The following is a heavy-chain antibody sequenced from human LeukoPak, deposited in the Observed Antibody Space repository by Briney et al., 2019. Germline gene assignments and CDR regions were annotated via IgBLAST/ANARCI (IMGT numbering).Heavy chain of an antibody. CDR3: ARGLSGQQLVPNFDY. CDR1: SGSFDTYY. D-gene: IGHD6-13*01. J-gene: IGHJ4*02. V-gene: IGHV4-59*12. CDR2: SGST. Sequence: SETLSLTCTVSSGSFDTYYWTWIRQPPGKGLEWLGYSGSTKYNPSLKDRLTISTDTSKRHFSLKLSSVTAADTAVYYCARGLSGQQLVPNFDYWGQGTLVTVSS.